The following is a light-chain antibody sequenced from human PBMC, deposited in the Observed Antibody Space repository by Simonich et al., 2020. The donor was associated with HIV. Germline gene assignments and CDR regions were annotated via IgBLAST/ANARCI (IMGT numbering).Light chain of an antibody. CDR3: QQTYSTPSWT. Sequence: DIQMTQSPSSLSASVGDRVTITCRASKSISSYLNWYQQKPGKAPKLLIYAASSLQSGFPSRVSGSGSGTDFTLTISSLQPEDFATYYCQQTYSTPSWTFGQGTKVDIK. J-gene: IGKJ1*01. CDR2: AAS. CDR1: KSISSY. V-gene: IGKV1-39*01.